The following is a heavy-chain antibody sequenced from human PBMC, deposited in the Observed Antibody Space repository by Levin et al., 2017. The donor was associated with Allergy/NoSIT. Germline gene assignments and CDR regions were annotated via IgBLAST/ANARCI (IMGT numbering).Heavy chain of an antibody. J-gene: IGHJ3*02. Sequence: LSLTCAASGFTFSDYYMSWIRQAPGKGLEWVSYISSSSSYTNYADSVKGRFTISRDNAKNSLYLQMNSLRAEDTAVYYCARAGKGRVVAATDDDAFDIWGQGTMVTVSS. CDR3: ARAGKGRVVAATDDDAFDI. D-gene: IGHD2-15*01. CDR2: ISSSSSYT. CDR1: GFTFSDYY. V-gene: IGHV3-11*03.